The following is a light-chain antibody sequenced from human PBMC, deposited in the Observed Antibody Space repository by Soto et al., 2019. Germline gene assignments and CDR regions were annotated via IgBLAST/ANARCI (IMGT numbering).Light chain of an antibody. Sequence: DVQMTQSPSALSASVGGIVSITCRPSHRIANYLNWYQQKPGKAPKLLIHATSTLESGVPSRFSGSGSGTDFPLTIDSLQPDDFANYYCQQTYITPYTFGQGTKRAIK. CDR1: HRIANY. V-gene: IGKV1-39*01. CDR2: ATS. J-gene: IGKJ2*01. CDR3: QQTYITPYT.